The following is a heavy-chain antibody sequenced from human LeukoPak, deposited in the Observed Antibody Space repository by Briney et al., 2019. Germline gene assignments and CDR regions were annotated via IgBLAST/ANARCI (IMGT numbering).Heavy chain of an antibody. CDR1: GGSFSGYY. CDR2: INHSGST. Sequence: PSETQSLTCAVYGGSFSGYYWSWIRQPPGNGLEWIGEINHSGSTNYNPSLKSRVTISVDTSKNQFSLKLSSVTAADTAVYYCARRGSGYALTHWGQGTLVTVSS. V-gene: IGHV4-34*01. CDR3: ARRGSGYALTH. D-gene: IGHD5-12*01. J-gene: IGHJ4*02.